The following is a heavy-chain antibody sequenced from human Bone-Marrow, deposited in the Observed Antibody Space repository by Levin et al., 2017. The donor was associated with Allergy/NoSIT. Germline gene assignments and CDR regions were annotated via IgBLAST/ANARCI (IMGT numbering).Heavy chain of an antibody. V-gene: IGHV1-8*01. J-gene: IGHJ4*02. Sequence: PGGSLRLSCTASGYTFTTYDINWVRQATGQGLEWMGWMNPNSGGTGYAQKFQGRITMTRITSISTAYMELSSLTSEDTAVYYCARTMVRGVSGVDYWGQGTPVTVSS. D-gene: IGHD3-10*01. CDR3: ARTMVRGVSGVDY. CDR1: GYTFTTYD. CDR2: MNPNSGGT.